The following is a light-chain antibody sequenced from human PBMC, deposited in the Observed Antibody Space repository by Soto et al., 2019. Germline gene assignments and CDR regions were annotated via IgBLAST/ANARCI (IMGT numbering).Light chain of an antibody. J-gene: IGLJ2*01. CDR2: ENI. CDR3: CSYAGNRIFV. Sequence: QSALTQPVSVSGSPGQSITISCIGTSSDVGAYDLVSWYQQYPGTAPRLIIYENIRRPSGIDSRFSGSKSGNTAALTISGLRAEDESNYHGCSYAGNRIFVFGGGTKVTVL. CDR1: SSDVGAYDL. V-gene: IGLV2-23*01.